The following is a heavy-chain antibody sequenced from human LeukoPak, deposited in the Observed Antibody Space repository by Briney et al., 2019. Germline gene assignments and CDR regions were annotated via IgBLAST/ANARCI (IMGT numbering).Heavy chain of an antibody. CDR1: GFTFSNFA. D-gene: IGHD6-13*01. Sequence: GGSLRLSCAASGFTFSNFAMSWVRQAPGKGLEWVSTISGSGGSTFYADSVKGRFTISRDNAKNSLYLQMNSLRAEDTAVYYCARDLRLVYFDYWGQGTLVTVSS. J-gene: IGHJ4*02. CDR2: ISGSGGST. CDR3: ARDLRLVYFDY. V-gene: IGHV3-23*01.